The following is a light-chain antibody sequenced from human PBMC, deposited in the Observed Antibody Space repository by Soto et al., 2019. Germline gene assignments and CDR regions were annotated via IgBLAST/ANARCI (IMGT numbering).Light chain of an antibody. Sequence: LTQPASVSGSPGQSITISCTGTSSDVGGYNYVSWYQQHPGKAPKLMIYDVSNRPSGVSNRFSGSKSGNTASLTISGLQAEDEADYYCSSYTSSSTAFGGGTKVTVL. V-gene: IGLV2-14*01. J-gene: IGLJ3*02. CDR2: DVS. CDR1: SSDVGGYNY. CDR3: SSYTSSSTA.